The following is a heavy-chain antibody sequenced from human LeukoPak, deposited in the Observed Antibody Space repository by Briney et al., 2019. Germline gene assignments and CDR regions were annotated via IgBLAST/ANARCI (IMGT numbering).Heavy chain of an antibody. CDR1: GFTFSSYA. CDR2: LRGNGDA. CDR3: AKASWVSTADAVL. V-gene: IGHV3-23*01. J-gene: IGHJ4*02. D-gene: IGHD3-16*01. Sequence: PGGSLRLSCVASGFTFSSYAMSWVRETPARGLEWVSSLRGNGDAFYADSVKGRFTLSRDESRNTVYLQLNKLRVEDTAIYYCAKASWVSTADAVLWGQGTVVTVPS.